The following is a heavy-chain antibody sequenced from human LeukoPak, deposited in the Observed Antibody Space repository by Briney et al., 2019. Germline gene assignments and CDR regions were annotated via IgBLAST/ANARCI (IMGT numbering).Heavy chain of an antibody. V-gene: IGHV3-23*01. CDR1: GFTVYNNG. D-gene: IGHD3-10*01. CDR2: ISGGGNT. CDR3: GRPRGVISLECLY. J-gene: IGHJ4*02. Sequence: PGGSLRLSCAASGFTVYNNGLSWFRQAPGKGLEWVSDISGGGNTHYAESVKGRFTISRDNSKNTLYLQMNSLKTEDTAVYYCGRPRGVISLECLYWGQGTLVTVSS.